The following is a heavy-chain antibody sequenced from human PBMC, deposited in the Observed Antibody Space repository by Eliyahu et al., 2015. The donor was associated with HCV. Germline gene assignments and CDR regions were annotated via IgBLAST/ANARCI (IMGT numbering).Heavy chain of an antibody. CDR3: ASSRGLAVAGRFDY. J-gene: IGHJ4*02. D-gene: IGHD6-19*01. CDR1: GFTFDDYA. V-gene: IGHV3-9*01. CDR2: ISWNSGSI. Sequence: EVQLVESGGGLVQPGRSLRLSCAASGFTFDDYAMHWVRQAPGKGLEWVSGISWNSGSIGYADSVKGRFTISRDNAKNSLYLQMNSLRAEDTALYYCASSRGLAVAGRFDYWGQGTLDTVSS.